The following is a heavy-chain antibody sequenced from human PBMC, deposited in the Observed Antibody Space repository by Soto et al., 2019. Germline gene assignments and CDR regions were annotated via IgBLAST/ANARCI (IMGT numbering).Heavy chain of an antibody. CDR1: GFTFSSYA. D-gene: IGHD3-10*01. CDR2: ISYDGSNK. CDR3: ARAWFGENFDY. V-gene: IGHV3-30-3*01. J-gene: IGHJ4*02. Sequence: GGSLRLSCAASGFTFSSYAMHWVRQAPGKGLEWVAVISYDGSNKYYADSVKGRFTIPRDNSKDTLYLQMNSLRAEDTAVYYCARAWFGENFDYWGQGTLVTVSS.